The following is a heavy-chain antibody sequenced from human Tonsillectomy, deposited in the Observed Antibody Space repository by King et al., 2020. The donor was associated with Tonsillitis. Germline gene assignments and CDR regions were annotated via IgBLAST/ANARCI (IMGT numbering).Heavy chain of an antibody. D-gene: IGHD1-26*01. CDR1: GFTFSTYN. J-gene: IGHJ3*02. CDR3: ARARGGSYWTDAFDI. V-gene: IGHV3-48*01. CDR2: ISSRCSTI. Sequence: VQLVESGGGLVQPGGSLRLSCAASGFTFSTYNLNWVRLAPGKGLEWVSSISSRCSTIQYADSVKGRFTISRDNAKNSLYLEMNSLRAEDTAVYYCARARGGSYWTDAFDIWGQGTMVSVSS.